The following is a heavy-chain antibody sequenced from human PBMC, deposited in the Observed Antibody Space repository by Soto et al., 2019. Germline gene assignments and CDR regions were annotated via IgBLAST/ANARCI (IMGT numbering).Heavy chain of an antibody. CDR3: ARAFFYQGSDSRGYSFDAFDF. J-gene: IGHJ3*01. Sequence: QVQLVQSGAEVKKPGASVKVSCKASGYTFTSSGMSWGRQAPGQGIEWMGWISAHTGSSEYAQRVQGRVTMTTDRSTSTAYMELRSLRSDDTAVYYCARAFFYQGSDSRGYSFDAFDFWGPGTLVTVSS. D-gene: IGHD3-22*01. V-gene: IGHV1-18*01. CDR2: ISAHTGSS. CDR1: GYTFTSSG.